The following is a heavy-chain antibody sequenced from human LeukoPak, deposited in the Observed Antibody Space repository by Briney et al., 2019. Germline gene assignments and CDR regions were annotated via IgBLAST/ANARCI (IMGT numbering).Heavy chain of an antibody. CDR3: ARGLEVRGSQLGY. D-gene: IGHD3-10*01. CDR1: GYAFTSYD. J-gene: IGHJ4*02. V-gene: IGHV1-8*01. Sequence: GASVNVSCKASGYAFTSYDINWVRQATGQGLEWMGGMNPNSGNTGYAQKFQGRVTMTRNTSISTAYMELSSLRSEDTAVYYCARGLEVRGSQLGYWGQGTLVTVSS. CDR2: MNPNSGNT.